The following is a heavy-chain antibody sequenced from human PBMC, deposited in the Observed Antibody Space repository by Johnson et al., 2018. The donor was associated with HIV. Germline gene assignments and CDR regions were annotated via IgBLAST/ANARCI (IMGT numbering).Heavy chain of an antibody. V-gene: IGHV3-30*04. CDR3: AINSGYDSHGAFDI. D-gene: IGHD5-12*01. CDR1: GFTFSSYA. CDR2: ISYDGSNK. Sequence: QVQLVESGGGLVKPGGSLRLSCAASGFTFSSYAMHWVRQAPGKGLEWVAVISYDGSNKYYADSVKGRFTISRDNSKNTLFLQMNSLRAEDTAVYYCAINSGYDSHGAFDIWGQGTMVTVSS. J-gene: IGHJ3*02.